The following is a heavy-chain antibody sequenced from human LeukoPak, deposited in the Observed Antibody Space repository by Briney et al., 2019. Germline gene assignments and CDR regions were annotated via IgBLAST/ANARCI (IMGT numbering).Heavy chain of an antibody. CDR1: GFTFDDYA. Sequence: GGSLRLSCAASGFTFDDYAMHWVRQAPGKGLEWVSGISWNSGSIGYADSVKGRFTISRDNAKNSLYLQMNSLRAEDMALYYCAKGGSYYYYMDVWGKGTTVTVSS. CDR2: ISWNSGSI. J-gene: IGHJ6*03. V-gene: IGHV3-9*03. D-gene: IGHD2-15*01. CDR3: AKGGSYYYYMDV.